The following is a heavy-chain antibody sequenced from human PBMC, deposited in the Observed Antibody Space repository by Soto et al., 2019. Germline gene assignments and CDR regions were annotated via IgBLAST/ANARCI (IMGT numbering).Heavy chain of an antibody. V-gene: IGHV2-5*02. CDR3: AHRAGLQRHWGGGYFDC. Sequence: QITLKESGPTRVKPAQPLTLTCTFSGFSLTTSGVGVGWIRQPPGKALEWLAFIYWDDDKRYNPSLKTSLTINKDPSNNLVVLTIPEMDPVDTDRYYCAHRAGLQRHWGGGYFDCWGLGTLVTVSS. D-gene: IGHD7-27*01. CDR2: IYWDDDK. CDR1: GFSLTTSGVG. J-gene: IGHJ4*02.